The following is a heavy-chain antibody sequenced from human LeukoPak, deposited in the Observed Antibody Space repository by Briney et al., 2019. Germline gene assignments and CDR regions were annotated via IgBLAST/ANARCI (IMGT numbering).Heavy chain of an antibody. CDR2: ISSSSYYI. CDR3: ARVAEWELRGPYRDAFDI. CDR1: GFTFNTYN. D-gene: IGHD1-26*01. J-gene: IGHJ3*02. V-gene: IGHV3-21*01. Sequence: PGGSLRLSCAASGFTFNTYNMNWVRQAPGKGLEWVSSISSSSYYIYYADSVKGRFTISRDNSKNTLYLQMNSLRAEDTAVYYCARVAEWELRGPYRDAFDIWGQGTMVTVSS.